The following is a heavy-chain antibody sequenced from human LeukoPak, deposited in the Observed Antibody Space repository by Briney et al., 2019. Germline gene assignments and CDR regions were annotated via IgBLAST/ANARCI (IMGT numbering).Heavy chain of an antibody. V-gene: IGHV4-61*01. Sequence: AETLSLTCAVSGVSFSSVSSSWGWIRQPPGKGLEWIGYIYYSGSAKYNPPLKSRVTISVDTSKNQFSLKLTSVTAADTAVYYCARGFGDWGLSWFDPWGQGTLVTVSS. CDR2: IYYSGSA. CDR3: ARGFGDWGLSWFDP. J-gene: IGHJ5*02. CDR1: GVSFSSVSSS. D-gene: IGHD3-10*01.